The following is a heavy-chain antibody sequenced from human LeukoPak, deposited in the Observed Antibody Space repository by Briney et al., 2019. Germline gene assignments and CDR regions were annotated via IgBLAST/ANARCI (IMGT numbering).Heavy chain of an antibody. D-gene: IGHD6-13*01. V-gene: IGHV3-30*18. CDR2: ISYDGSNT. Sequence: PGGSLRLSCAASGFTFSNYGMHWVRQAPGKGLEWVAVISYDGSNTYYADSVKGRFTISRDNSKNSLFLQMNSLRAEDTAVYYCAKGLGKAGASNTWYFDLWGRGTLVTVSS. J-gene: IGHJ2*01. CDR1: GFTFSNYG. CDR3: AKGLGKAGASNTWYFDL.